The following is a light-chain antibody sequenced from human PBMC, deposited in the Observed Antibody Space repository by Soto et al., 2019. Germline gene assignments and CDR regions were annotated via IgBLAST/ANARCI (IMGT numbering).Light chain of an antibody. V-gene: IGKV3-20*01. CDR2: GAS. CDR1: QSVSSSY. CDR3: QQYGNSRYT. J-gene: IGKJ2*01. Sequence: EIVLTQSPGTLSLSPGERATLSCRASQSVSSSYLAWYQQKPGQAPRLLIYGASSRATGIPDRFSGSGSGTDFTLTISRLEPEDFAVYYCQQYGNSRYTFGQGTKVQIK.